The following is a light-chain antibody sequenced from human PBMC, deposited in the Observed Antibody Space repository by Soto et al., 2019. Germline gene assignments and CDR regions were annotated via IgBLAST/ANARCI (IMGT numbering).Light chain of an antibody. CDR3: NSYAGSPYV. Sequence: QSVLTQPPSASGSPGQSVTISCTGTSSDVGGYNYVSWYQQHPGKAPKLMIYEVNKWPSGVPDRFSGSKSGNTASLTVSGLQAEDEADYYCNSYAGSPYVFGTGTKLTVL. CDR1: SSDVGGYNY. V-gene: IGLV2-8*01. J-gene: IGLJ1*01. CDR2: EVN.